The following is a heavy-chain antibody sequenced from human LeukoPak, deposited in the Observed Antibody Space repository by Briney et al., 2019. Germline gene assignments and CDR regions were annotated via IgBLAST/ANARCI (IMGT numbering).Heavy chain of an antibody. Sequence: ASVKVSCKVSGYTLTELSMHWVRQAPGKGLEWMGGFDPEDGETIYAQKFQGRVTMTEDTSTDTAYMELSSLRSKDTAVYYCATGPPSTTVTTVWGQGTMVTVSS. V-gene: IGHV1-24*01. CDR1: GYTLTELS. J-gene: IGHJ3*01. CDR2: FDPEDGET. D-gene: IGHD4-17*01. CDR3: ATGPPSTTVTTV.